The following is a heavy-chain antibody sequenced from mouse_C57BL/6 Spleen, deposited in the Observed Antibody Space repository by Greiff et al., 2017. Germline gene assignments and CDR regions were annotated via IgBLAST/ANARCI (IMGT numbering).Heavy chain of an antibody. CDR1: GFSFNTYA. CDR3: VRELGGGYYCDY. Sequence: EADGGLVQPKGSLKLSCAASGFSFNTYAMNWVRQAPGKGLEWVARIRSKSNNYATYYADSVKDRFTISRDDSESMLYLQMNNLKTEDTAMYYCVRELGGGYYCDYWGQGTTLTVSS. D-gene: IGHD4-1*01. CDR2: IRSKSNNYAT. V-gene: IGHV10-1*01. J-gene: IGHJ2*01.